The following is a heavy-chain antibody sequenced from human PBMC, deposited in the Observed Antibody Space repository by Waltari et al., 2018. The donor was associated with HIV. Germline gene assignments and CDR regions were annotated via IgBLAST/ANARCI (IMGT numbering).Heavy chain of an antibody. J-gene: IGHJ2*01. CDR3: ARAGVVPALFDL. V-gene: IGHV4-38-2*01. CDR2: ASHSGGT. CDR1: GYSINTYYY. D-gene: IGHD3-3*01. Sequence: QVHLQESGPGLVKPSETLSLTCVVSGYSINTYYYWGWIRQPPGKGLEWIGSASHSGGTFHNASLKSRATISLDRSKNQVSLKVISVTAADTAVYFCARAGVVPALFDLWGRGTLVTVSS.